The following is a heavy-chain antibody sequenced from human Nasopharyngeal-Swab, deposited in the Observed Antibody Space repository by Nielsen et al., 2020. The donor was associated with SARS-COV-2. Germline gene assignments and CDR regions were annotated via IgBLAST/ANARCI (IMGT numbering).Heavy chain of an antibody. CDR2: ISAYNGNT. J-gene: IGHJ4*02. CDR1: DYTFTSYG. D-gene: IGHD6-13*01. V-gene: IGHV1-18*01. Sequence: ASVKVSCKASDYTFTSYGISWVRQAPGQGLEWMGWISAYNGNTNYAQKLQGRVTMTTDTSTSTAYMELRSLRSDDTAVYYCARVIAAAANEGLDYWGQGTLVTVSS. CDR3: ARVIAAAANEGLDY.